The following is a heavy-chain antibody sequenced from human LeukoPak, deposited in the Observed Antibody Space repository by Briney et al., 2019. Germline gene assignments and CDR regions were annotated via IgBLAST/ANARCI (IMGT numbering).Heavy chain of an antibody. CDR3: ATDSENSYGNYYYYGMDV. J-gene: IGHJ6*02. D-gene: IGHD5-18*01. CDR1: GYTFTGYA. CDR2: INTGSGNT. Sequence: GAPVKVSCKASGYTFTGYALHWVRQAPGQGLEWMGWINTGSGNTKYSQRFQDRVTITMDTSASTAYMELSSLRSEDTAVYYCATDSENSYGNYYYYGMDVWGQGTTVTVSS. V-gene: IGHV1-3*04.